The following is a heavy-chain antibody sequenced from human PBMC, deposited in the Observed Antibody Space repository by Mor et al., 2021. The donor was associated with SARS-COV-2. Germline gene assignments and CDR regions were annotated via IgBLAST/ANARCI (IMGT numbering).Heavy chain of an antibody. CDR3: AKESTSTSRGSFDY. V-gene: IGHV3-23*01. D-gene: IGHD2-2*01. J-gene: IGHJ4*02. Sequence: YQADAAKGRFTIYRDNSEHTVYLQMNSLRDEDTAVYYCAKESTSTSRGSFDYWGQGTLVTVSS.